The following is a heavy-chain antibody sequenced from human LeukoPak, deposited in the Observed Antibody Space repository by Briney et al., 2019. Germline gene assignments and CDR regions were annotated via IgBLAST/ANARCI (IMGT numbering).Heavy chain of an antibody. J-gene: IGHJ4*02. Sequence: GGSLRLSCAASGFTFSNYAMNWVRQVPGKGLEWVSIIIGSGGSGSNIYYADSVKGRFTISRDNSKNTLYLQMNSLRAEDTAVYYCAKGGPSIKLLSYSDFWGQGTLVTVS. CDR3: AKGGPSIKLLSYSDF. CDR1: GFTFSNYA. CDR2: IIGSGGSGSNI. V-gene: IGHV3-23*01. D-gene: IGHD6-6*01.